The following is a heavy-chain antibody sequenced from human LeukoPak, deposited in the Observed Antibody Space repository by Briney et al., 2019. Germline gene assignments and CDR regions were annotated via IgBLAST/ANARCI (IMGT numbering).Heavy chain of an antibody. CDR3: FGGPRGYYFDY. J-gene: IGHJ4*02. CDR1: GYRFTSYW. D-gene: IGHD3-16*01. Sequence: GESLKISCQGSGYRFTSYWIGWVRQLPGKGLEWMGIMYPGDSDTRYSPSFQGQVTISADKSISTAYLQWSSLKASDTAMYYCFGGPRGYYFDYWGQGTLVTVSS. V-gene: IGHV5-51*01. CDR2: MYPGDSDT.